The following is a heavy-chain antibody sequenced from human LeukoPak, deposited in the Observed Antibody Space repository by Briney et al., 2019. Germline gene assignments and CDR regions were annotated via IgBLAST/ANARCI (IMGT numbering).Heavy chain of an antibody. CDR2: ISYDGSNK. J-gene: IGHJ4*02. Sequence: PGRSLRLSCAASGFTFSSYAMHWVRQAPGKGLEWVAVISYDGSNKYYADSVKGRFTISRDNSKNTLYLQMNSLRAEDTAVYYCARDRVGATDYFDYWDQGTLVTVSS. CDR1: GFTFSSYA. CDR3: ARDRVGATDYFDY. D-gene: IGHD1-26*01. V-gene: IGHV3-30-3*01.